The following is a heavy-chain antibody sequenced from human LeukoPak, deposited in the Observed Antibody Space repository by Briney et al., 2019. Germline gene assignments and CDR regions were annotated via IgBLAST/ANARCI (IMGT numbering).Heavy chain of an antibody. V-gene: IGHV3-21*01. CDR3: ARHFTMVRGVILNWFDP. J-gene: IGHJ5*02. Sequence: PGGTLRLSCAASGFTFSSYSMNGVRQAPGKELEGCSSISSSSSYIYYADSVKGRFTTSRDNAKNSLYLQMNSLRAEDTAVYYCARHFTMVRGVILNWFDPWGQGTLVTVSS. CDR2: ISSSSSYI. CDR1: GFTFSSYS. D-gene: IGHD3-10*01.